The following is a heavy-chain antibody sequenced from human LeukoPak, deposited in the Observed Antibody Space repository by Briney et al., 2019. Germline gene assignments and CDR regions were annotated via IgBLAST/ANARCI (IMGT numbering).Heavy chain of an antibody. CDR3: AKAPSKIGGYYQEYFRP. J-gene: IGHJ1*01. CDR1: GFSFSSYW. Sequence: GGSLRLSCAASGFSFSSYWMHWVRQAPGKGLVWVSRIKSDGKTNYADSVKGRFTISRDNAKNTVALQMNSLKAEDRGVYYGAKAPSKIGGYYQEYFRPGGQGTRFPVSS. CDR2: IKSDGKT. D-gene: IGHD3-22*01. V-gene: IGHV3-74*01.